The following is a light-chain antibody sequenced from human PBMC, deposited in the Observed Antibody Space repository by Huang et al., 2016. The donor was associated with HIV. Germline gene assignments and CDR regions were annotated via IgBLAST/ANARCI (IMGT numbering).Light chain of an antibody. V-gene: IGKV6D-21*02. CDR3: HQSSSLPNT. CDR2: YAS. CDR1: QSIGIN. Sequence: EIVLTQSPDFQSVAPKERVTITCRASQSIGINLHWYQQKPAQSPKLLIKYASQSNSGVPSRFSGSGSGTDFNLTINTLEAEDGAAYYCHQSSSLPNTFGQGTKLEIK. J-gene: IGKJ2*01.